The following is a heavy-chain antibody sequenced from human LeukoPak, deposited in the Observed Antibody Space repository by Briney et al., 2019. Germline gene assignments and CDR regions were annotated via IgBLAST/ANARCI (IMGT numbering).Heavy chain of an antibody. J-gene: IGHJ4*02. Sequence: PGGSLRLSCAASGFTVRSNYMTWVRQAPGKGLEWIGEINHSGSTNYNPSLKSRVTISVDTSKNQFSLKLSSVTAADTAVYYCALAPFYSNYELYWGQGTLVTVSS. CDR2: INHSGST. CDR1: GFTVRSNY. D-gene: IGHD4-11*01. V-gene: IGHV4-34*08. CDR3: ALAPFYSNYELY.